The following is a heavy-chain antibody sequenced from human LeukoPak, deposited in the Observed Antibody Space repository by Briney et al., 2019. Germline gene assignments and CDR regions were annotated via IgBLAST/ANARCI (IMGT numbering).Heavy chain of an antibody. D-gene: IGHD6-13*01. CDR2: IYNSGST. V-gene: IGHV4-4*07. Sequence: SETLSLTCTVSGGSISSYYWSWIRQPAGKGLEWIGHIYNSGSTNYNTSLKGRVTMSVATSKNQFSLHLSSVSAADTAVYYCARSAFLVTAPGLYYFDYGGRGNLVAVSA. CDR1: GGSISSYY. CDR3: ARSAFLVTAPGLYYFDY. J-gene: IGHJ4*02.